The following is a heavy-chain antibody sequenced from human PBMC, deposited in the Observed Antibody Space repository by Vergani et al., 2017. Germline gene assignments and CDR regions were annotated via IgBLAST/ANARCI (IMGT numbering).Heavy chain of an antibody. Sequence: QLQESGPGLVKASQTMSLTCTVSGVSIGSNSYYWGCIRQPPGKGLEWIGTIYYTGTTYYNEAHKSRLTISVDTSKNQFSLNLTSVTAADTAVYYCTRHGRSGWAGYFQHWGQGTLVTASS. V-gene: IGHV4-39*01. CDR2: IYYTGTT. CDR1: GVSIGSNSYY. CDR3: TRHGRSGWAGYFQH. D-gene: IGHD6-19*01. J-gene: IGHJ1*01.